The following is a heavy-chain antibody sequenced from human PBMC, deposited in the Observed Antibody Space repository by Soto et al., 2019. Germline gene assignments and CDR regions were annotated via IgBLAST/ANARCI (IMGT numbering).Heavy chain of an antibody. D-gene: IGHD4-17*01. CDR3: ARGLGSTVTTTSFDY. CDR2: ISSSSYI. Sequence: GGSLRLSCAASGFTFSSYSMNWVRQAPGKGLEWVSSISSSSYIYYADSVKGRFTISRDNAKNSLYLQMNSLRAEDTAVYYCARGLGSTVTTTSFDYWGQGTLVTVSS. CDR1: GFTFSSYS. J-gene: IGHJ4*02. V-gene: IGHV3-21*01.